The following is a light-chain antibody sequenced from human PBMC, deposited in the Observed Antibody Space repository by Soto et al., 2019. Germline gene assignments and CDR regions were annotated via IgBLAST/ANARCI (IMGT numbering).Light chain of an antibody. Sequence: DIQLTQSPFSLSASVGERATITCRASQSIGRYLTWYQQKPGKAPNLLLYTTSNLHSVIPARFSGSGSGTDFTLTINSLQPEDFATYFCLQTYSSPFTFGPGTKVDIK. CDR3: LQTYSSPFT. CDR2: TTS. CDR1: QSIGRY. J-gene: IGKJ3*01. V-gene: IGKV1-39*01.